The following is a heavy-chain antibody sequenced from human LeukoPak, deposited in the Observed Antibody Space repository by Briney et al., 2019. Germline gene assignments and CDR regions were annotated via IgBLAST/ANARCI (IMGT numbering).Heavy chain of an antibody. CDR3: TRPSYDSSVSGVVY. CDR2: ISSNGATT. D-gene: IGHD3-22*01. Sequence: GGSLRLSCSASGFTFNRFYLHWVRQAPGKGLEFVSHISSNGATTYYADSVKGRFTISRDDSKNTAYLQMNSLKTEDTAVYYCTRPSYDSSVSGVVYWGQGTLVTVSS. CDR1: GFTFNRFY. V-gene: IGHV3-64*04. J-gene: IGHJ4*02.